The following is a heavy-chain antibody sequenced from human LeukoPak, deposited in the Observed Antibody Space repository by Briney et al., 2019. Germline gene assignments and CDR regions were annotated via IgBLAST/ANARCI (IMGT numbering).Heavy chain of an antibody. D-gene: IGHD3-16*01. CDR3: ASSGLGGGFDY. V-gene: IGHV4-31*03. CDR1: GGSISSGGYY. CDR2: IYYSGST. Sequence: PSETLSLTCSVSGGSISSGGYYWSWIRQHPGKGLEWIGYIYYSGSTYYNPSLKSRVTISVDTSKNQFSLKLSSVTAADTAVYYCASSGLGGGFDYWGQGTLVTVSS. J-gene: IGHJ4*02.